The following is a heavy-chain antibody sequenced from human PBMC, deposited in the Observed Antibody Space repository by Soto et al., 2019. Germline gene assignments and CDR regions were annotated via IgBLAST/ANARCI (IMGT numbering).Heavy chain of an antibody. Sequence: PSETLSLTCTVSGGSISSYYWSWIRQPPGKGLEWIGYIFYSGSTNYNPSLKSRVTISVDTSKNSLYLQMNSLRAEDTAVYYCARDHSKRYDILTGYGLTLRTEAPFDYWGQGTLVTVSS. CDR3: ARDHSKRYDILTGYGLTLRTEAPFDY. J-gene: IGHJ4*02. CDR1: GGSISSYY. D-gene: IGHD3-9*01. V-gene: IGHV4-59*12. CDR2: IFYSGST.